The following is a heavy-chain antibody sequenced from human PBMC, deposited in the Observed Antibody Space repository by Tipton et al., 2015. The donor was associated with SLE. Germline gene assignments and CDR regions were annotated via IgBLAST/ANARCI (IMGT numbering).Heavy chain of an antibody. D-gene: IGHD3-22*01. Sequence: TLSLTCTVSGASISSYYWSWIRQPPGKGLEWIGFIYTSGSTNYNPSLRSRVTMFVDKSKSHFSLELNSVAAADTAIYYCARLYSDDSGLYKFDLWGQGTLVTVSS. CDR3: ARLYSDDSGLYKFDL. V-gene: IGHV4-4*08. J-gene: IGHJ4*02. CDR2: IYTSGST. CDR1: GASISSYY.